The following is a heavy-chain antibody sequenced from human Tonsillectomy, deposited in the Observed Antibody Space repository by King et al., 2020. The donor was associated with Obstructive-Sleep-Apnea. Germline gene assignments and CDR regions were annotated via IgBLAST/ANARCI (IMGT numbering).Heavy chain of an antibody. D-gene: IGHD3-10*01. CDR1: GGSISSYY. V-gene: IGHV4-59*08. Sequence: VQLQESGPGLVKPSETLSLTCTVSGGSISSYYWSWIRQPPGKGLEWIGYIYYSGSTNYNPSLKSRVTISVDTSKNQFSLKLSSVTAADTAVYYCARLPDSGTYYGAFDIWGQGTMVTVSS. CDR3: ARLPDSGTYYGAFDI. CDR2: IYYSGST. J-gene: IGHJ3*02.